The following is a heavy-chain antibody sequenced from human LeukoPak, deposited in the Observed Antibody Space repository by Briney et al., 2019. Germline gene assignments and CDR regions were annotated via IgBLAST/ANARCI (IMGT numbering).Heavy chain of an antibody. CDR1: GFTFSSFG. CDR2: ILYDGSNK. J-gene: IGHJ4*02. V-gene: IGHV3-30*18. D-gene: IGHD2-2*01. Sequence: PGRSLRLSCEASGFTFSSFGMHWVRQAPGKGLEWVAVILYDGSNKYYEDSVKGRFTISRDNSKNTLYLQMNSLRAEDTAVYYCAKEVCSTSCPGDYWGQGTLVTVSS. CDR3: AKEVCSTSCPGDY.